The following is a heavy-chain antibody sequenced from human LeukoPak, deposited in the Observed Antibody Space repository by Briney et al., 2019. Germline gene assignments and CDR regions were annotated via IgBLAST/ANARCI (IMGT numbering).Heavy chain of an antibody. D-gene: IGHD6-13*01. CDR2: IYYSGST. CDR3: ARGALGGSSLNNWFDP. Sequence: SETLSLTCTVSGGSISSNYWAWIRQPPGKGLEWIGYIYYSGSTNYNPSLKSRVTISVHTSKNQFSLKLNSVTAADTAVYYRARGALGGSSLNNWFDPWSQGTLVTVSS. J-gene: IGHJ5*02. CDR1: GGSISSNY. V-gene: IGHV4-59*08.